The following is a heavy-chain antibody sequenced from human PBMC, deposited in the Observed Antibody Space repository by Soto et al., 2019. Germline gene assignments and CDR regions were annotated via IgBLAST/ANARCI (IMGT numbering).Heavy chain of an antibody. V-gene: IGHV1-18*01. D-gene: IGHD3-3*01. Sequence: QVQVVQSGDEVKETGASVRVSCKTSGYSFTAYGISWVRQAPGQGLEWMGWISCYNGKTKYAQKVQGRVTMTTDTTMSTAYMEVRSLKSDDTAIYYCARDAPPPELRFLEWHNYDYNGMDVWGQGTTVTVSS. CDR1: GYSFTAYG. CDR3: ARDAPPPELRFLEWHNYDYNGMDV. CDR2: ISCYNGKT. J-gene: IGHJ6*02.